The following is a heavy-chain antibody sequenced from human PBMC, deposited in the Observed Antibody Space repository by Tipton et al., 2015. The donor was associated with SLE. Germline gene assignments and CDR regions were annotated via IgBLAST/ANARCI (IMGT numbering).Heavy chain of an antibody. CDR3: AREYYDILTGLGP. CDR1: GGSISSYY. D-gene: IGHD3-9*01. V-gene: IGHV4-59*12. J-gene: IGHJ5*02. CDR2: IYYSGST. Sequence: TLSLTCTVSGGSISSYYWSWIRQPPGKGLEWIGYIYYSGSTYYNPSLKSRVTISVDTSKNQFSLKLSSVTAADTAVYYCAREYYDILTGLGPWGQGTLVTVSS.